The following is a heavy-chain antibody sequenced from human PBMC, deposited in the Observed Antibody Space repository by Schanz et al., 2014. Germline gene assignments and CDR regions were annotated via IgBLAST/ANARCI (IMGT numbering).Heavy chain of an antibody. V-gene: IGHV3-74*01. J-gene: IGHJ5*02. CDR2: INGDGSNT. CDR3: ARGGCGDNCFDP. Sequence: EVQLVESGGGFVQPGGSLRLSCGSSGFTFSPYWMHWVRQAPGKGLVWVSRINGDGSNTNYADSVKGRFTISRDNAKNTLYLQMNSLRPEDTAVYYCARGGCGDNCFDPWGQGTLVTVSS. D-gene: IGHD3-10*01. CDR1: GFTFSPYW.